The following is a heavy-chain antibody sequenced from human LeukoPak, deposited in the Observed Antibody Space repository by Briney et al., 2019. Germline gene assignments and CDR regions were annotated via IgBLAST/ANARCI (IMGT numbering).Heavy chain of an antibody. Sequence: ASVKVSCKACGGTFSSYAISWVRQVPGQGLEWMGRIIPILGIANYAQKFQGRVTITADKSTSTAYMELSSLRSEDTAVYYCARDLEGDPYYYDSSGYYTDYWGQGTLVTVSS. CDR3: ARDLEGDPYYYDSSGYYTDY. J-gene: IGHJ4*02. CDR2: IIPILGIA. CDR1: GGTFSSYA. D-gene: IGHD3-22*01. V-gene: IGHV1-69*04.